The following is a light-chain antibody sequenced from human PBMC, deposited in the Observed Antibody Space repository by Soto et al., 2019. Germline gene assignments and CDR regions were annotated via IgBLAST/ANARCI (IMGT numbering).Light chain of an antibody. CDR2: GAS. CDR3: QQYNNWLPET. V-gene: IGKV3-15*01. Sequence: EIVMTQSPATLSVSPGERATLSCRASQSVSSYLAWYQQKPGQAPRLLNYGASTRATGIPARFSGSGSGTDFPLTINSLQPADFAVYYCQQYNNWLPETFGQGTKVEIK. CDR1: QSVSSY. J-gene: IGKJ1*01.